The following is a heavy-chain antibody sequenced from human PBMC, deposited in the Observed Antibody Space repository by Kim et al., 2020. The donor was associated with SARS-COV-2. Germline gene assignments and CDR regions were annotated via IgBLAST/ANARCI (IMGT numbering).Heavy chain of an antibody. CDR3: ARDPYHYYYDSSGPPYYFDY. D-gene: IGHD3-22*01. CDR2: ISSSSSYT. Sequence: GGSLRLSCAASGFTFSDYYMSWIRQAPGKGLEWVSYISSSSSYTNYADSVKGRFTISRDNAKNSLYLQMNSLRAEDTAVYYCARDPYHYYYDSSGPPYYFDYWGQGPLVTVSS. J-gene: IGHJ4*02. V-gene: IGHV3-11*05. CDR1: GFTFSDYY.